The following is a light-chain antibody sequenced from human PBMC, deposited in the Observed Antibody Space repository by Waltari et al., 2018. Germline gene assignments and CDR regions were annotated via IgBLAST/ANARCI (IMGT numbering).Light chain of an antibody. CDR1: QSVGTY. V-gene: IGKV3-11*01. J-gene: IGKJ4*01. Sequence: EIVLTHSPAILSFSPGERATLSCRNSQSVGTYLAWYQQRPGQSPRLLIYDASYRATGIPARFSGSGSETDFALAISSLQPEDFAVYYCQQRRNWPLTFGGGTRVEI. CDR2: DAS. CDR3: QQRRNWPLT.